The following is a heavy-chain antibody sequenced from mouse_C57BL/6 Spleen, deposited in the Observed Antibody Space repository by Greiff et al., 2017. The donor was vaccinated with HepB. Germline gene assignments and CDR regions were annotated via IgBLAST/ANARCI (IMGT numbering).Heavy chain of an antibody. CDR1: GYTFTDYN. CDR2: INPNNGGT. V-gene: IGHV1-18*01. Sequence: EVKLQESGPERVKPGASVKILCKASGYTFTDYNMDWVKQSHGKSLEWIGDINPNNGGTIYNQKFKGKATLTVDTSSSTAYMELRSLTSEDTAVYYCATILLERGAMDYWGQGTSVTVSS. J-gene: IGHJ4*01. D-gene: IGHD1-1*01. CDR3: ATILLERGAMDY.